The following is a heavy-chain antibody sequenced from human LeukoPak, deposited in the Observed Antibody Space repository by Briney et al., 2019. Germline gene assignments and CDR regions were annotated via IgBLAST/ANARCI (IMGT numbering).Heavy chain of an antibody. J-gene: IGHJ4*02. Sequence: AGGSLRLSCAASGFIFSNYAMHWVRQAPGKGLEWVAVISFDGNNKNHAESVKGRFTISRDSSKNTLHLQMNGLRAEDTAVYYCARDHYYGSGSYFQSSGLDYWGQGTLVTVSS. CDR1: GFIFSNYA. D-gene: IGHD3-10*01. V-gene: IGHV3-30*04. CDR3: ARDHYYGSGSYFQSSGLDY. CDR2: ISFDGNNK.